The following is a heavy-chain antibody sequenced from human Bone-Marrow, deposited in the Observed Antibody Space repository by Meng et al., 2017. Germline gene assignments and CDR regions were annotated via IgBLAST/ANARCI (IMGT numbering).Heavy chain of an antibody. D-gene: IGHD3-3*01. CDR2: IKQVGSEK. V-gene: IGHV3-7*01. Sequence: GESLKISCAASGVTFSSYWMSWVRQAPGKGLEWVANIKQVGSEKYYMDSVKGRFTIYRDNAENSRYLQMNSLRAEDTAVYYCARNARERNYDLWGDSYYYYGMDVWGQGTTVTVSS. J-gene: IGHJ6*02. CDR1: GVTFSSYW. CDR3: ARNARERNYDLWGDSYYYYGMDV.